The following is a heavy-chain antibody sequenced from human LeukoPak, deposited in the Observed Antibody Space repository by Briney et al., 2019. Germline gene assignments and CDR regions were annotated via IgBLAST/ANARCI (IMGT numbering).Heavy chain of an antibody. V-gene: IGHV1-69*06. Sequence: SVKVSCKTSGGTFINYAFCWVRQAPGQGLEWMGGIIPVFNAANYAQRFQGRVTITADKSTNTVYMELSTLRFEDTAIYYCARKKGGDIYNWNEPDSWFDPWGQGTLVTVSS. CDR3: ARKKGGDIYNWNEPDSWFDP. J-gene: IGHJ5*02. D-gene: IGHD1-20*01. CDR2: IIPVFNAA. CDR1: GGTFINYA.